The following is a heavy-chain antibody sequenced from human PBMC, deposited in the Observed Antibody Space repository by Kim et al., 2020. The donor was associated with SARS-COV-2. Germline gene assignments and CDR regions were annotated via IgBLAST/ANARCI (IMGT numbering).Heavy chain of an antibody. Sequence: ASVKVSCKASGYTFTSYYMHWVRQAPGQGLEWMGIINPSGGSTSYAQKFQGRVTMTRDTSTSTVYMELSSLRSEDTAVYYCARDAYSNYYYYGMDVWGQGTTVTVSS. CDR3: ARDAYSNYYYYGMDV. CDR1: GYTFTSYY. CDR2: INPSGGST. D-gene: IGHD4-4*01. J-gene: IGHJ6*02. V-gene: IGHV1-46*01.